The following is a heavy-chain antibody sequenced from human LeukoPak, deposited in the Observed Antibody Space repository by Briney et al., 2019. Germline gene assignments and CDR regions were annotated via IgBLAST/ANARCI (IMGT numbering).Heavy chain of an antibody. CDR3: VKRQCSGGSCYFIDY. V-gene: IGHV3-23*01. Sequence: QTGGSLRLSCAASGFTFSSYAMTWVRQAPGKGLEWVSVISGSGGSTYYADSVKGRFTISRDNSKNTVYPQMDSLRVEDTAVYYCVKRQCSGGSCYFIDYWGQGTLVTVSS. D-gene: IGHD2-15*01. J-gene: IGHJ4*02. CDR2: ISGSGGST. CDR1: GFTFSSYA.